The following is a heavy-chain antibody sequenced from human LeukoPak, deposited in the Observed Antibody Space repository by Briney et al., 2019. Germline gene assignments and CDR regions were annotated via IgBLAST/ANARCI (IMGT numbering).Heavy chain of an antibody. D-gene: IGHD2-15*01. CDR3: ARGGGYCSGGSCSPMDV. Sequence: GGSLRLSCAASGFTFSLYPMNWVRQAPGKGLEWVSSISTSSSHIYFANSVKGRFTISRDNAKNSLYLQMNSLTAEDTAVYYCARGGGYCSGGSCSPMDVWGKGTTVTVPS. CDR2: ISTSSSHI. J-gene: IGHJ6*03. CDR1: GFTFSLYP. V-gene: IGHV3-21*01.